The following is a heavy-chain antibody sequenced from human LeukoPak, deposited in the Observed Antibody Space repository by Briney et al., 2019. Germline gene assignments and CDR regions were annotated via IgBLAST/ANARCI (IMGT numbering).Heavy chain of an antibody. Sequence: KSSRTLSLTCTVSGGSISSTSYFWSWIRQPAGKGLEWIGRIYTSGSTNYNPSLKSRVTISIDTPKNQFSLKLISVTAADTAVYYCARGDPDYDFWSGYAFDIWGQGTMVTVSS. J-gene: IGHJ3*02. D-gene: IGHD3-3*01. CDR2: IYTSGST. CDR1: GGSISSTSYF. V-gene: IGHV4-61*02. CDR3: ARGDPDYDFWSGYAFDI.